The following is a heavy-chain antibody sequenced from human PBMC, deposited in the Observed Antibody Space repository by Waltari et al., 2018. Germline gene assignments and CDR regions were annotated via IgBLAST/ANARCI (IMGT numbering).Heavy chain of an antibody. J-gene: IGHJ4*02. V-gene: IGHV1-69*08. D-gene: IGHD3-10*01. CDR3: ARDPGYGSGSYYTRPLDY. CDR2: VSPLLVIA. CDR1: GGTFSSYT. Sequence: QVQLVQSGAEVKKPGSSVKVSCKASGGTFSSYTISWVRQAPGQGLEWMGRVSPLLVIANYAQKFQGRVTITADKSTSTAYMELSSLRSEDTAVYYCARDPGYGSGSYYTRPLDYWGQGTLVTVSS.